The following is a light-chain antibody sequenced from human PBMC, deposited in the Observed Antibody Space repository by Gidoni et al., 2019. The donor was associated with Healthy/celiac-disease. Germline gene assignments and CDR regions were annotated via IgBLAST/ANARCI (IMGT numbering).Light chain of an antibody. CDR2: KAS. CDR1: QSLGDW. CDR3: HHYSNLWT. V-gene: IGKV1-5*03. Sequence: DIQMTQSPSTLSASRGDRVTVTCRASQSLGDWLAWYQQKPGEAPKLLIYKASRLESGVPSNPSGGGSGTEFTLTINSLQPDDFATYYCHHYSNLWTFGQGSKVDIK. J-gene: IGKJ1*01.